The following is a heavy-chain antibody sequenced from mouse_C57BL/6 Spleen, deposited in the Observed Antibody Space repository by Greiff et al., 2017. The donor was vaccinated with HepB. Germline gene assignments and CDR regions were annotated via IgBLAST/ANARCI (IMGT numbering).Heavy chain of an antibody. CDR1: GFTFSSYA. CDR3: AGVLRSYFDF. V-gene: IGHV5S21*01. Sequence: EVKLVESGEGLVKPGGSLKLSCAASGFTFSSYAMSWVRQTPEKRLEWVAYIRSGGDYSNYADTVKGRFTISTDNARNTTYLQMSSLKTEDTAMYYCAGVLRSYFDFWGPGTTLTVSS. CDR2: IRSGGDYS. D-gene: IGHD1-1*01. J-gene: IGHJ2*01.